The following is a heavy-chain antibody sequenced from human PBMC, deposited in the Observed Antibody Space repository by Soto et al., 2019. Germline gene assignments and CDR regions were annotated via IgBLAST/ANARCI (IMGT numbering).Heavy chain of an antibody. V-gene: IGHV3-30-3*01. D-gene: IGHD4-4*01. CDR1: GFTFSSYA. J-gene: IGHJ2*01. CDR2: ISYDGSNK. Sequence: QVQLVESGGGVVQPGRSLRLSCAASGFTFSSYAMHWDRQAPGKGLEWVAVISYDGSNKFYADSVKGRFIMSRDNSKNTLYLQMNSLRAEDTAVYYCARPLWRDDYNWGYFDLWGRGTLVTVSS. CDR3: ARPLWRDDYNWGYFDL.